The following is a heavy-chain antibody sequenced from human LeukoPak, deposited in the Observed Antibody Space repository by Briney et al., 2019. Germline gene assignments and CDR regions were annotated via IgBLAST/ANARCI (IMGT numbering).Heavy chain of an antibody. Sequence: GRSLRLSCAASGFTFSSYSMNWVRQAPGKGLEWVSYISSSSSTIYYADSVKGRFTISRDNAKNSLYLQMNSLRAEDTAVYYCARDLGGSRHYDSSGYYYSGLVSDAFDIWGQGTMVTVSS. CDR2: ISSSSSTI. V-gene: IGHV3-48*01. J-gene: IGHJ3*02. CDR1: GFTFSSYS. D-gene: IGHD3-22*01. CDR3: ARDLGGSRHYDSSGYYYSGLVSDAFDI.